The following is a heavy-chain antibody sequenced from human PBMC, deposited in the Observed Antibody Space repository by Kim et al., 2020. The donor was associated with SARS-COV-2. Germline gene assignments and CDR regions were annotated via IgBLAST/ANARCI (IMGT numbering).Heavy chain of an antibody. CDR3: ARGPRAVTIFGVAATFFDY. D-gene: IGHD3-3*01. J-gene: IGHJ4*02. CDR2: INTNTGNP. Sequence: ASVKVSCKASGYTFTSYAMNWVRQAPGQGLEWMGWINTNTGNPTYAQGFTGRFVFSLDTSVSTAYLQISSLKAEDTAVYYCARGPRAVTIFGVAATFFDYWGQGTLVTVSS. CDR1: GYTFTSYA. V-gene: IGHV7-4-1*02.